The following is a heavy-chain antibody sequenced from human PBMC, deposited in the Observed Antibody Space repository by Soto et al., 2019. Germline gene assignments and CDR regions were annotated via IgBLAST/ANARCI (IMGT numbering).Heavy chain of an antibody. CDR1: GFTFSSHG. CDR2: ISGSGDRT. CDR3: AKMGDSSGYDFFDY. V-gene: IGHV3-23*01. D-gene: IGHD3-22*01. J-gene: IGHJ4*02. Sequence: EVQLLESGGGLVQPGGSLSLSCAVSGFTFSSHGKSWVRQAPGKGLEWVSSISGSGDRTYYADSVKGRFTISRDNNKNTVYLQMNSLRVEDTAVYYCAKMGDSSGYDFFDYWGQGTLVTVSS.